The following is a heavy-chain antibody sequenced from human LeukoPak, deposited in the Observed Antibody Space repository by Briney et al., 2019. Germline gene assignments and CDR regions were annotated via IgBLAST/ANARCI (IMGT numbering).Heavy chain of an antibody. CDR1: GFTVISNY. J-gene: IGHJ4*02. D-gene: IGHD2-2*01. Sequence: GGSLRLSCAASGFTVISNYMSWVRQAPGKGLEWVSGIYSGGSTYYADSVKGRFTISRDNSKNTLYLQMNSLRAEDTALYYCARVPDAMLGYFDYWGQGTLVTVSS. CDR3: ARVPDAMLGYFDY. V-gene: IGHV3-53*01. CDR2: IYSGGST.